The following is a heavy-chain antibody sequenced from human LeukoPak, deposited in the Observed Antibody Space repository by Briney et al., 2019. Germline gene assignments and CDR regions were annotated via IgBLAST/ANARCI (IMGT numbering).Heavy chain of an antibody. Sequence: ASVKVSCKASGYTFTSYGISWVRQAPGQGLEWMGWISAYNGNTNYAQKLQGRVTMTTDTSTSTAYMELRSLRSDDTAVYYCARDSADYDFWSGYSNWFDPWGQGTLVTVSS. CDR3: ARDSADYDFWSGYSNWFDP. CDR1: GYTFTSYG. D-gene: IGHD3-3*01. V-gene: IGHV1-18*01. CDR2: ISAYNGNT. J-gene: IGHJ5*02.